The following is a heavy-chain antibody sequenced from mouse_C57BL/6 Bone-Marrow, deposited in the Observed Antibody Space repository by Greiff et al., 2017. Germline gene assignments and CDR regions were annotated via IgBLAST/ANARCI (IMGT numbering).Heavy chain of an antibody. D-gene: IGHD2-1*01. CDR3: EGSYGNSYYFDY. CDR1: GFNIKDYY. V-gene: IGHV14-2*01. CDR2: IDPEDGET. J-gene: IGHJ2*01. Sequence: VQLKQSGAELVKPGASVKLSCTASGFNIKDYYMHWVKQRTEQGLEWIGRIDPEDGETKYAPKFQGKATITADTSSNTAYLQLSSLTSEDTAVYYCEGSYGNSYYFDYWGQGTTLTVSS.